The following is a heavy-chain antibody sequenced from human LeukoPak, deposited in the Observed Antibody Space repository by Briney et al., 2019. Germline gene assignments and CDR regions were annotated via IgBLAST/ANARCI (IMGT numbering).Heavy chain of an antibody. Sequence: GGSLRLSCADSGFTFSRYAMSWVRQAPGKGLEWVSAISGSGDSTYYADSVKGRFTISRDNAKNTLYLQMNSLRAEDTAVYYCARGPRGYSYGTGDYWGQGTLVTVSS. V-gene: IGHV3-23*01. CDR1: GFTFSRYA. J-gene: IGHJ4*02. D-gene: IGHD5-18*01. CDR3: ARGPRGYSYGTGDY. CDR2: ISGSGDST.